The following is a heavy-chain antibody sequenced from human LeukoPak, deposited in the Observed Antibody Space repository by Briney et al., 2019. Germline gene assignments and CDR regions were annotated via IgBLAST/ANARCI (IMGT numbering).Heavy chain of an antibody. D-gene: IGHD5-12*01. Sequence: GGSLRLSCAASGFTFSNAWMSWVRQAPGKGLELVGRIKSKTDGGTTDYAAPVKGRFTISRDDSKNTLYLQMNSLRAEDTAVYYCARDGGEEYSGYDQTPYYFDYWGQGTLVTVSS. CDR1: GFTFSNAW. CDR2: IKSKTDGGTT. J-gene: IGHJ4*02. CDR3: ARDGGEEYSGYDQTPYYFDY. V-gene: IGHV3-15*01.